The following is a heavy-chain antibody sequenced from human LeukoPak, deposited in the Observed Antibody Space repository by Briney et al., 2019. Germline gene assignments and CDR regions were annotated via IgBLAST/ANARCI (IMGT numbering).Heavy chain of an antibody. D-gene: IGHD3-3*01. Sequence: PGGSLRLSCAASGFTFSSYSMNWVRQAPGKGLEWVSSISSSSSYIYYADSVKGRFTISRDNAKNSLYLQMNSLRAEDTAVYYCASVVNYDFWSGYFDYWGQGTLVTISS. CDR2: ISSSSSYI. CDR1: GFTFSSYS. J-gene: IGHJ4*02. CDR3: ASVVNYDFWSGYFDY. V-gene: IGHV3-21*01.